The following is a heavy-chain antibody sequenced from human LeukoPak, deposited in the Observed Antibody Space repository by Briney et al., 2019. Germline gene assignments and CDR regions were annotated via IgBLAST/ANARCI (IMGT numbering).Heavy chain of an antibody. J-gene: IGHJ4*02. CDR2: INGSGGSI. CDR1: GFTFSSYA. V-gene: IGHV3-23*01. D-gene: IGHD3-22*01. CDR3: AKLPYYDSQPGLGYYFDY. Sequence: GGSLRLSCAASGFTFSSYAMSWVRQAPGKGLEWVSGINGSGGSIHYADSVKGRFTISRDNSKNTLYLQMNSLRAEDTAVYYCAKLPYYDSQPGLGYYFDYWGQGTLVTVSS.